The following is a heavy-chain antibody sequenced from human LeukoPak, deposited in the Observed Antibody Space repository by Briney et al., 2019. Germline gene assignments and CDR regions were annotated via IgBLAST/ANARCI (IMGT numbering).Heavy chain of an antibody. CDR2: IYYSGRT. V-gene: IGHV4-59*01. J-gene: IGHJ4*02. D-gene: IGHD3-22*01. Sequence: SETLSLTSTVSGGSISSYYWSWLRQPPGKGLEWIAYIYYSGRTSYNPSLKSRVTISIDTSKNQFFLELSSVTAADTAVYYCAGTSGYYFWKYWGQGTLVTVSP. CDR3: AGTSGYYFWKY. CDR1: GGSISSYY.